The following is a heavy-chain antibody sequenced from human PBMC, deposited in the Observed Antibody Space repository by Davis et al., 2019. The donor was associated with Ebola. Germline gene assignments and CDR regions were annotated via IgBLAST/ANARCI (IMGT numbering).Heavy chain of an antibody. J-gene: IGHJ3*02. CDR1: GFRFDDYA. D-gene: IGHD2-15*01. Sequence: PGGSLRLSCAASGFRFDDYAIHWVRQAPGKGLEWVSGISWNGDSVAYADSVKGRFTGSRDNAKNSLYLQLNDLRDEDTAVYYCARDRSGGAFDIWGQGTMVTVSS. CDR2: ISWNGDSV. V-gene: IGHV3-9*01. CDR3: ARDRSGGAFDI.